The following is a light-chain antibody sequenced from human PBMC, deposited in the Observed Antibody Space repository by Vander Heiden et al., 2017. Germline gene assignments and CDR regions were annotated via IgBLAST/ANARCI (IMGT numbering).Light chain of an antibody. Sequence: VLTQSPAPLSVSPGEIATLSCTASQSVSSYLAWYQQKPGQAPRLLIYDASNRATGIPARFSGSGSGTDFTLTISSLEPEDFAVYYCQQRSNRRPRIFGGGTKVEIK. CDR3: QQRSNRRPRI. J-gene: IGKJ4*01. CDR2: DAS. V-gene: IGKV3-11*01. CDR1: QSVSSY.